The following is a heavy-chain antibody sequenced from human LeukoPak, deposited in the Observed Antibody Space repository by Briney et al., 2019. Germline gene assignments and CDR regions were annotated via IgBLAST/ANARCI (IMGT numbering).Heavy chain of an antibody. D-gene: IGHD3-16*01. CDR1: GGSFSGHY. CDR2: INHSGST. V-gene: IGHV4-34*01. J-gene: IGHJ6*03. Sequence: PSETLSLTCAVYGGSFSGHYWTWIRQPPGKGLEWIGEINHSGSTNYNPSLKSRVTISVDTSKNQFSLKVSSVTAADTAVYYCARVKDPGGYYYYYYMDIWGKGNTATISS. CDR3: ARVKDPGGYYYYYYMDI.